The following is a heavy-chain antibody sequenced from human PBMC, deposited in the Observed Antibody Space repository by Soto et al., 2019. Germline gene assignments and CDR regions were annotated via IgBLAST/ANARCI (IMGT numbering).Heavy chain of an antibody. CDR3: AKDMRLGGIVGATTSFDY. V-gene: IGHV3-9*01. J-gene: IGHJ4*02. Sequence: GGSLRLSCAASGFTFDDYAMHWVRQAPGKGLEWVSGISWNSGSIGYADSVKGRFTISRDNAKNSLYLQMNSLRAEDTALYYCAKDMRLGGIVGATTSFDYWGQGTLVTVSS. D-gene: IGHD1-26*01. CDR1: GFTFDDYA. CDR2: ISWNSGSI.